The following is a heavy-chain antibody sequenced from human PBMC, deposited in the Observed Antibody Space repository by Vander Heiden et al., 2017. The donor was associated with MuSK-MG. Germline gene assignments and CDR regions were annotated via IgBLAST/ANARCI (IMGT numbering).Heavy chain of an antibody. Sequence: EVQLVESGGGLVKPGGSLRLSCAASGFTFSSYSMNWVRQAQGKGLEWVSSISSSSSYIYYADSVKGRFTISRDNAKNSLSLQMNSLRVEDTAVYYCARESWQQLAMDVWGKGTTVTVSS. D-gene: IGHD6-13*01. J-gene: IGHJ6*04. CDR1: GFTFSSYS. CDR2: ISSSSSYI. CDR3: ARESWQQLAMDV. V-gene: IGHV3-21*01.